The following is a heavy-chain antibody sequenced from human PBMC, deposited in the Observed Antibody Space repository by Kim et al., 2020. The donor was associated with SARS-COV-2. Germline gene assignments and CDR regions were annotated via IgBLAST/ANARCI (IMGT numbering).Heavy chain of an antibody. Sequence: SETLSLTCTVSGGSISSYYWSWIRQPPGKGLEWIGYIYYSGSTNYNPSLKSRVTISVDTSKNQFSLKLSSVTAADTAVYYCARALLPINWFDPWGQGTLVTVSS. V-gene: IGHV4-59*13. J-gene: IGHJ5*02. CDR1: GGSISSYY. D-gene: IGHD1-26*01. CDR2: IYYSGST. CDR3: ARALLPINWFDP.